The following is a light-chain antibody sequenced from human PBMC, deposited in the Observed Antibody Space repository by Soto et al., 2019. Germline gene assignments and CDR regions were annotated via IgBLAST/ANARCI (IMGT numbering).Light chain of an antibody. Sequence: QSVLTQAPSASGTPGQRVTISCSGSSSNIGSDTVNWYQQLPGTAPQLLIYDADQRPSGVPARFSGSKSGTSASLAISGLQPEDEAIYYCASWDDTLNAVLFGGGTKVTVL. CDR2: DAD. CDR3: ASWDDTLNAVL. J-gene: IGLJ2*01. V-gene: IGLV1-44*01. CDR1: SSNIGSDT.